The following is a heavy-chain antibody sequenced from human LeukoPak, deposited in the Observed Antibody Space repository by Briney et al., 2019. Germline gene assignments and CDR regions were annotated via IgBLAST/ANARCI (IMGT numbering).Heavy chain of an antibody. D-gene: IGHD4-23*01. J-gene: IGHJ4*02. Sequence: GGSLRLSCAASGFTFSSYAMCWVRHAQGKGQEWMSTVCGSTGSTYYADSVKGRFTISRDDSKNTLYVQMNSLRAEDTAVYYCAKDRWTKTTGRNFDYWGQGTLVTVSS. CDR2: VCGSTGST. CDR1: GFTFSSYA. CDR3: AKDRWTKTTGRNFDY. V-gene: IGHV3-23*01.